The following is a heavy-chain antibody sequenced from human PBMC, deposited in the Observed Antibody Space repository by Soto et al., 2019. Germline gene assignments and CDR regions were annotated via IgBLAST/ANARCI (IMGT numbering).Heavy chain of an antibody. CDR1: GFTFRSFT. CDR2: ISSNSAYI. D-gene: IGHD6-13*01. V-gene: IGHV3-21*01. CDR3: TRDASRDSSARGWFDP. Sequence: GALRPPCAASGFTFRSFTMNWVRQAPGKGLEWVSTISSNSAYIYYTDALRGRFTISRDNAKNSLHLQMNSLRAEDTAVYYCTRDASRDSSARGWFDPWGPGTLVTVYS. J-gene: IGHJ5*02.